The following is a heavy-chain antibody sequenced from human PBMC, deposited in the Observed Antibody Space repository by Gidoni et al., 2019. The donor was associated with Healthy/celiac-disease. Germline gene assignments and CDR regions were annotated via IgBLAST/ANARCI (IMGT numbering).Heavy chain of an antibody. V-gene: IGHV3-23*01. CDR1: GFTFISYA. Sequence: EVQLLESGGGLVQPGGYLRLSCAAYGFTFISYAMSWVRQAPGKGLEWVSAISGSGGSTYYADSVKGRFTISRDNSKNTLYLQMNSLRAEDTAVYYCAKLGRGGNYFDYWGQGTLVTVSS. CDR2: ISGSGGST. J-gene: IGHJ4*02. CDR3: AKLGRGGNYFDY. D-gene: IGHD3-16*01.